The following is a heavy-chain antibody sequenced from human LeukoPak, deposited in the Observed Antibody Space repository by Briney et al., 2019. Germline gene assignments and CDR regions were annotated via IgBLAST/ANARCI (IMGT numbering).Heavy chain of an antibody. D-gene: IGHD1-1*01. J-gene: IGHJ4*02. Sequence: GGSLRLSCAASGFSLSGAGFNWVRQAPGKGLEWVSYISDDSSTISYADSVKGRFAVSRDDGKNSLSLQMKGLRAEDTAVYYCARVGDAWYKYLDYWGQGTLVTVSS. CDR3: ARVGDAWYKYLDY. CDR1: GFSLSGAG. V-gene: IGHV3-48*01. CDR2: ISDDSSTI.